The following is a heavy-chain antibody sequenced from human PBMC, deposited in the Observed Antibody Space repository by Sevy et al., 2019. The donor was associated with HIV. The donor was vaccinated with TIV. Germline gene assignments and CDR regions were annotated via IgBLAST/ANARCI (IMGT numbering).Heavy chain of an antibody. Sequence: GGSLRLSCAASGFTFSSYAMSWVRQAPKKGLEWVSTISASGGTTYYADSVKGRFIISRDNSKNTLYLQMNTLRAEDKAVYYCANQGHSSGWYYFDYWGEGTLVTVPS. CDR2: ISASGGTT. V-gene: IGHV3-23*01. CDR3: ANQGHSSGWYYFDY. J-gene: IGHJ4*02. D-gene: IGHD6-19*01. CDR1: GFTFSSYA.